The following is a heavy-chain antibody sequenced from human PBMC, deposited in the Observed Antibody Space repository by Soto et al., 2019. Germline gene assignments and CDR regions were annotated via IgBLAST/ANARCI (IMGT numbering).Heavy chain of an antibody. V-gene: IGHV3-9*01. CDR1: GATLQDYA. CDR2: IYYNSNRI. Sequence: EVQLVESGGGLVQPGGSLRLSCAGSGATLQDYAMHWVRQAPGKGLEWVSGIYYNSNRIDYADSVKGRFTISRDNARNALYLQMNSLTTEDTAFYYCGKDISPGGMDVWGRGIMVPVSS. CDR3: GKDISPGGMDV. J-gene: IGHJ6*04.